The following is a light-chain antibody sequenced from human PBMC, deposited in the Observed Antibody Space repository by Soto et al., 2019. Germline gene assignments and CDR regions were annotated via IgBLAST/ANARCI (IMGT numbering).Light chain of an antibody. V-gene: IGKV3-15*01. J-gene: IGKJ1*01. CDR1: QSVNSN. CDR2: GTS. CDR3: KQYNNWPRT. Sequence: EIVMTQSPATLSLSPGERATLSCRASQSVNSNLAWYQQKAGQAHRLLIYGTSTRATGIPARFSGSGSGTDFTLTIRSLQFEDFAVYYCKQYNNWPRTFGQGTKVDIK.